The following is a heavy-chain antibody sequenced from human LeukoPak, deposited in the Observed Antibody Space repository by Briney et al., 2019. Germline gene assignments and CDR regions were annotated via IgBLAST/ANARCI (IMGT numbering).Heavy chain of an antibody. V-gene: IGHV4-59*01. CDR1: GGSISSYY. CDR3: ARETSQKGAHYMDV. D-gene: IGHD3-16*01. Sequence: PSETLSLTCTVSGGSISSYYWSWIRQPPGKGLEYIGYIYYSGSTNYNPSLKSRLTISVDTSKNQFSLKLSSVTAADTAVYYCARETSQKGAHYMDVWGKGTTVTVSS. CDR2: IYYSGST. J-gene: IGHJ6*03.